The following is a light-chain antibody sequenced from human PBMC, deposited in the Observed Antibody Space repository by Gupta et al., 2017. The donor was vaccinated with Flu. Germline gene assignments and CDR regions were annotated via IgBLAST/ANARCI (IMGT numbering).Light chain of an antibody. CDR3: QQHDNLPLLT. CDR2: DAS. CDR1: QDISNY. J-gene: IGKJ4*01. V-gene: IGKV1-33*01. Sequence: DIQMTQSPSSLSASVGDRVTITCQASQDISNYLNWYQQKPGKAPKLLIYDASNLETGVPSRCCRSSCGKDFTITISSRQPEDIAAYYCQQHDNLPLLTFGGGTKVEIK.